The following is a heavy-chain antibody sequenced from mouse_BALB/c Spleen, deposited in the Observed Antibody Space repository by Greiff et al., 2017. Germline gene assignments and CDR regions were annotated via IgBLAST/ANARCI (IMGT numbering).Heavy chain of an antibody. CDR1: GFTFNTYA. CDR2: IRSKSNNYAT. CDR3: VRHLGSSYPWFAY. D-gene: IGHD1-1*01. V-gene: IGHV10-1*02. J-gene: IGHJ3*01. Sequence: EVKLVESGGGLVQPKGSLKLSCAASGFTFNTYAMNWVRQAPGKGLEWVARIRSKSNNYATYYADSVKDRFTISRDDSQSMLYLQMNNLKTEDTAMYYCVRHLGSSYPWFAYWGQGTLVTVSA.